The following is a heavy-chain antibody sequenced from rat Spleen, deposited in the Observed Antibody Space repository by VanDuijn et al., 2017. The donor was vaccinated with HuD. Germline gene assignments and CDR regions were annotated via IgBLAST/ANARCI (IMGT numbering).Heavy chain of an antibody. Sequence: EVQLVESGGGLVQPGRSLKLACIASGFTFNNYWMTWIRQAPGKGLEWVASISTGGDNTYYRDAVKGRFPISRDNTKNTQYLQMDSLRLEDTATYYCATLPLPPYWYFDFWGPGTMVTVSS. CDR2: ISTGGDNT. D-gene: IGHD3-1*01. CDR1: GFTFNNYW. V-gene: IGHV5-31*01. J-gene: IGHJ1*01. CDR3: ATLPLPPYWYFDF.